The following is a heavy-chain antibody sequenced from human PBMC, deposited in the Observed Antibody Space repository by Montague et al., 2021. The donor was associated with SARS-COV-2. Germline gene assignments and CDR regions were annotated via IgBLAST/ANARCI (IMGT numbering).Heavy chain of an antibody. J-gene: IGHJ3*02. CDR2: IYYSGST. Sequence: TLSLTCTVSGGSISSGGYYWSWIRQHPGKGLGWIGYIYYSGSTYYNPSLKSRVTISVDTSKNQFSLKLSSMTAADTAVYYCARARITMIVVVNAFDIWGQGTMVTVSS. CDR3: ARARITMIVVVNAFDI. CDR1: GGSISSGGYY. D-gene: IGHD3-22*01. V-gene: IGHV4-31*03.